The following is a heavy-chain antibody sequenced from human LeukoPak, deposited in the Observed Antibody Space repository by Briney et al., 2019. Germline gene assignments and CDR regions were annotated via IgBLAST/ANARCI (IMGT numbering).Heavy chain of an antibody. J-gene: IGHJ4*02. V-gene: IGHV3-11*01. CDR2: ISSSGSPI. Sequence: GGSLRLSCAASGFTFSDYYMSWIRQAPGKGLEWISYISSSGSPIYYADSVKGRFTISRDSAKNSLYLQMNSLRAEDTAVYYCARADSGSYYSGYWGQGTLVTVSS. CDR3: ARADSGSYYSGY. D-gene: IGHD1-26*01. CDR1: GFTFSDYY.